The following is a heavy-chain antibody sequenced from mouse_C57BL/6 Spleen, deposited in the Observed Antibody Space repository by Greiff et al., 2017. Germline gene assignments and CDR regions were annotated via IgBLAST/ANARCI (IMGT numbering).Heavy chain of an antibody. D-gene: IGHD1-1*02. Sequence: EVQLQESGGGLVQPKGSLKLSCAASGFSFNTYAMNWVRQAPGKGLEWVARIRSKSNNYATYYADSVKDRFTISRDDSESMLYLQMNNLKTEDTAMYYCVRQTGLYYFDYWGQGTTLTVSS. CDR1: GFSFNTYA. CDR3: VRQTGLYYFDY. CDR2: IRSKSNNYAT. J-gene: IGHJ2*01. V-gene: IGHV10-1*01.